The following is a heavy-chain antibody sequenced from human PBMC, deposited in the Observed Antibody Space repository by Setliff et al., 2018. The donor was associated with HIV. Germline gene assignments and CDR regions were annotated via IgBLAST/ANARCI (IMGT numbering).Heavy chain of an antibody. CDR3: ARFAAAGAPVPTDFAY. J-gene: IGHJ4*02. D-gene: IGHD6-13*01. V-gene: IGHV4-61*09. CDR2: IYTSGST. CDR1: GGSLTGGAYY. Sequence: LSLTCTVSGGSLTGGAYYWSWIRQPAGKGLEWLGYIYTSGSTNYNPSLKSRVTISLDTSKNQFSLRLSSVSAADTAVYYCARFAAAGAPVPTDFAYWGQGTLVTVSS.